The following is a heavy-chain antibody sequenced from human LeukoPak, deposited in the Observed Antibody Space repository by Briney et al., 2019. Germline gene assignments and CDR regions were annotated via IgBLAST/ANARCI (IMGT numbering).Heavy chain of an antibody. Sequence: RTSETLSLTCTVSGYSISSGYYWGWIRQPPGKGLEWIGSIYHSGSTYYNPSLKSRVTISVDTSKNQFSLKLSSVTAADTAVYYCAGWPIFGVVNIGGIDYWGQGTLVTVSS. CDR1: GYSISSGYY. CDR3: AGWPIFGVVNIGGIDY. D-gene: IGHD3-3*01. CDR2: IYHSGST. V-gene: IGHV4-38-2*02. J-gene: IGHJ4*02.